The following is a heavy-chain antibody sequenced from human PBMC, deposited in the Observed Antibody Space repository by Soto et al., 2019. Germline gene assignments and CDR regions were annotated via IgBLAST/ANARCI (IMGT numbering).Heavy chain of an antibody. D-gene: IGHD2-15*01. J-gene: IGHJ5*01. Sequence: SETLSLTCSVSGDSISTVDYFWAWIRQPPGQALEYIGYIYKSATTYYNPSFEGRVAISLDTSKSHFSLNVTSVTAADTAVYFCARGRYCLTGRCFPNWFDSWGQGALVTVSS. V-gene: IGHV4-30-4*01. CDR3: ARGRYCLTGRCFPNWFDS. CDR1: GDSISTVDYF. CDR2: IYKSATT.